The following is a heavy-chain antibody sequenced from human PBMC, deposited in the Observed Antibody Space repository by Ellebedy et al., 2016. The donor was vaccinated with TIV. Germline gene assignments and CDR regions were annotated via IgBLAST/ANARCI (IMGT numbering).Heavy chain of an antibody. CDR3: HYYDSSGYFSYGMDV. CDR1: GGSFSGYY. J-gene: IGHJ6*02. D-gene: IGHD3-22*01. V-gene: IGHV4-34*01. Sequence: MPSETLSLTCAVYGGSFSGYYWSWIRQPPGKGLEWIGEINHSGSTNYNPPLKSRVTISVDTSKNQFSLKLSSVTAADTAVYYCHYYDSSGYFSYGMDVWGQGTTVTVSS. CDR2: INHSGST.